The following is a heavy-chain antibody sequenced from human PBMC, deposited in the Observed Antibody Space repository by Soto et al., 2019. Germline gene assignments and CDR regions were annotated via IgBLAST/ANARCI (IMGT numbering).Heavy chain of an antibody. CDR1: S. V-gene: IGHV3-21*06. Sequence: SLNLVRPGTRKGLEWVASITSHSVYIWYADSVRGRFTISRDNAKNSVYLELSGLRDDDTAVYYCARGVFYYFISDSQRHVFD. CDR2: ITSHSVYI. J-gene: IGHJ5*01. CDR3: ARGVFYYFISDSQRHVFD. D-gene: IGHD2-21*01.